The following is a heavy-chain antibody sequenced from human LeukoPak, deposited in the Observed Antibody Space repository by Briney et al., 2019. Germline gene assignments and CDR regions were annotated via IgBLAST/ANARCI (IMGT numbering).Heavy chain of an antibody. Sequence: PSKTLSLTCTVSGYSISSGYYWGWIRQPPGKGLEWIGSIYHSGSTYYNPSLKSRVTISVDTSKNQFSLKLSSVTAADTAVYYCARDPTGRHGGGYWGQGTLVTVSS. CDR1: GYSISSGYY. CDR2: IYHSGST. CDR3: ARDPTGRHGGGY. D-gene: IGHD3-16*01. J-gene: IGHJ4*02. V-gene: IGHV4-38-2*02.